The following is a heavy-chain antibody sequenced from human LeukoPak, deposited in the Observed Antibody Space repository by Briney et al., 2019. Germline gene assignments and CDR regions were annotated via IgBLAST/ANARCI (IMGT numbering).Heavy chain of an antibody. D-gene: IGHD6-19*01. V-gene: IGHV3-53*01. CDR2: IGPSGTNT. Sequence: GGSLRLSCAASGFIVRNYYLSWVRQAPGKGLEWVSGIGPSGTNTYYADSVKGRFTISRDNSKNTLYLQMNSLRAEDTAVYYCARLYSSGWYSYYYYMDVWGKGTTVTISS. J-gene: IGHJ6*03. CDR3: ARLYSSGWYSYYYYMDV. CDR1: GFIVRNYY.